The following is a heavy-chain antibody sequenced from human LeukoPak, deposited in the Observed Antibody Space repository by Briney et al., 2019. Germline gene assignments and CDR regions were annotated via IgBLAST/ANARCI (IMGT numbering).Heavy chain of an antibody. CDR1: VYSFTSYW. J-gene: IGHJ4*02. Sequence: GESLKISCKGAVYSFTSYWIGWVRQAPGQGLEWMGRINPNSGGTNYAQKFQGRVTMTRDTSISTAYMELSRLRSDDTAVYFCARVSGGYYYDSSGYFTYYFDYWGQGTLVTVSS. CDR2: INPNSGGT. D-gene: IGHD3-22*01. CDR3: ARVSGGYYYDSSGYFTYYFDY. V-gene: IGHV1-2*06.